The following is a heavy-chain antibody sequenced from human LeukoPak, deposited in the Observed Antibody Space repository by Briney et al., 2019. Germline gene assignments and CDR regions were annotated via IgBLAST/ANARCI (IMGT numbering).Heavy chain of an antibody. V-gene: IGHV3-48*04. CDR3: ASLLERSGSYYYYMDV. J-gene: IGHJ6*03. CDR1: GFTFSSYS. D-gene: IGHD1-1*01. CDR2: ISSISSTI. Sequence: PGGSLRLSCAASGFTFSSYSMNWVCQAPGKGLEWVSYISSISSTIYYADSVKGRFTISRDNAKNSLYLQMNSLRAENTAVYYCASLLERSGSYYYYMDVWGKGTTVTVSS.